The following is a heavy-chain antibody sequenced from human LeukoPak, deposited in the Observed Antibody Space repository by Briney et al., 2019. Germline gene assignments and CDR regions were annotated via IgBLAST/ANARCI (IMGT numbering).Heavy chain of an antibody. CDR3: ARDAYASGRLGAFDI. J-gene: IGHJ3*02. D-gene: IGHD3-10*01. CDR1: GGSISSYY. V-gene: IGHV4-4*07. Sequence: SETLSLTCTVSGGSISSYYWTWIRQPAGKGLEWIGHIYTSGSTNYNPSLKSRVTMSVDTSKNQFSLKLSSVTAADTAVYYCARDAYASGRLGAFDIWGQGTMVTVSS. CDR2: IYTSGST.